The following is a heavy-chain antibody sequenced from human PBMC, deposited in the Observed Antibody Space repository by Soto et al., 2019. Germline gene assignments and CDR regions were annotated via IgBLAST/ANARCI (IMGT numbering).Heavy chain of an antibody. J-gene: IGHJ4*02. D-gene: IGHD5-12*01. V-gene: IGHV1-24*01. CDR2: FDPEDGET. CDR1: GYTLTELS. Sequence: PSVKVSCKVSGYTLTELSMHWVRQAPGKGLEWMGGFDPEDGETIYAQKFQGRVTMTEDTSTDTAYMELSSLRSEDTAVYYCATSVATIKTFDYWGQGTLVTVSS. CDR3: ATSVATIKTFDY.